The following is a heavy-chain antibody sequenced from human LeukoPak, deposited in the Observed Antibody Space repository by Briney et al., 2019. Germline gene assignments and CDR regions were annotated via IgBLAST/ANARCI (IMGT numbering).Heavy chain of an antibody. CDR1: GFTFNSYS. Sequence: GGSLRLSCAASGFTFNSYSMNWVRQAPGKGLEWVSSISSSSSYIYYADSVKGRFTIFRDNAKNSLYLQMNSLRAEDTAVYYCARGTTVTSHYYYYMDVWGKGTTVTISS. V-gene: IGHV3-21*01. D-gene: IGHD4-17*01. J-gene: IGHJ6*03. CDR2: ISSSSSYI. CDR3: ARGTTVTSHYYYYMDV.